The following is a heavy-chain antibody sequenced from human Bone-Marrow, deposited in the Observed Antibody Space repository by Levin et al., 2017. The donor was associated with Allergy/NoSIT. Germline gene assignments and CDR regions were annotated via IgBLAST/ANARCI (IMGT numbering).Heavy chain of an antibody. CDR3: AKEMATGGYYYGMDV. D-gene: IGHD5-24*01. J-gene: IGHJ6*02. CDR1: GFTFSSYG. Sequence: TGGSLRLSCAASGFTFSSYGMHWVRQAPGKGLEWVAVISYDGSNKYYADSVKGRFTISRDNSKNTLYLQMNSLRAEDTAVYYCAKEMATGGYYYGMDVWGQGTTVTVSS. V-gene: IGHV3-30*18. CDR2: ISYDGSNK.